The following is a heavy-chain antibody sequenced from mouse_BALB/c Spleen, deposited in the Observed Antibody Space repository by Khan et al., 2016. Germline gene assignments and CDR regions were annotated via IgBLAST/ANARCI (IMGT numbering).Heavy chain of an antibody. J-gene: IGHJ3*01. Sequence: EVQLQESGPSLVKPSQTLSLTCSVTGDSITSGYWNWIRKFPGNKFEYMGYIRYSGSTYYNPSLNSRISITRDTSKNQNYLQLKSVTTEDTATYYCAKDGGTGTFAYWGQGTLVTVSA. CDR3: AKDGGTGTFAY. V-gene: IGHV3-8*02. CDR1: GDSITSGY. D-gene: IGHD4-1*01. CDR2: IRYSGST.